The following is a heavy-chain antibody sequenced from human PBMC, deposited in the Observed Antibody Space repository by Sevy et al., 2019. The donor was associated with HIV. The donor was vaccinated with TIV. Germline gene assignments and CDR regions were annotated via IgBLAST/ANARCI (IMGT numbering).Heavy chain of an antibody. J-gene: IGHJ4*02. CDR1: GYTLTELS. V-gene: IGHV1-24*01. CDR2: FDPEDDET. D-gene: IGHD3-22*01. Sequence: ASVKVSCKVSGYTLTELSMHWVRQVPGKGLEWMGSFDPEDDETIYAQKFQGRVTMTEDTSTDTAYMELSSLRSEDTVVYYCATTKDYYENSGDPFDYWGQGTLVTVSS. CDR3: ATTKDYYENSGDPFDY.